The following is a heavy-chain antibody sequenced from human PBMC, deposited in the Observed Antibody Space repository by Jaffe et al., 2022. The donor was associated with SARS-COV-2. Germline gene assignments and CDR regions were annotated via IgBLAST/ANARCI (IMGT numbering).Heavy chain of an antibody. CDR3: ARDTYYDFWSGYYYIDY. Sequence: QVQLVESGGGVVQPGRSLRLSCAASGFTFSSYAMHWVRQAPGKGLEWVAVISYDGSNKYYADSVKGRFTISRDNSKNTLYLQMNSLRAEDTAVYYCARDTYYDFWSGYYYIDYWGQGTLVTVSS. D-gene: IGHD3-3*01. V-gene: IGHV3-30-3*01. J-gene: IGHJ4*02. CDR1: GFTFSSYA. CDR2: ISYDGSNK.